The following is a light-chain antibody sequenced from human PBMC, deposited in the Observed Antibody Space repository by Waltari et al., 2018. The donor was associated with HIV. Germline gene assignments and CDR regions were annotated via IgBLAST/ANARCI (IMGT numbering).Light chain of an antibody. Sequence: IQMTQSPSSLSASVGDRVTIACRASQNINTYLNWYQQKPGKAPALLISAASTLQTGVPSRFNGRGSGTDFTLTISTLQPEDFATYFCQQNYKTPRTFGQGTKLAI. V-gene: IGKV1-39*01. J-gene: IGKJ2*01. CDR3: QQNYKTPRT. CDR2: AAS. CDR1: QNINTY.